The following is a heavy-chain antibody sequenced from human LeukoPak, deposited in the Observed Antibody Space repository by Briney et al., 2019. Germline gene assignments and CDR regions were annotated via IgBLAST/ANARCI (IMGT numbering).Heavy chain of an antibody. D-gene: IGHD1-26*01. V-gene: IGHV3-23*01. Sequence: GGSLRLSCAASGFTFSSYAMSWVRQAPGKGLEWVSAISGSVGSTFYADSVKGRFTISRDNSKNTLYLQMNSLRAEDTAVYYCAKDPLGVGATGWFDPWGQGTLVTVSS. CDR1: GFTFSSYA. CDR3: AKDPLGVGATGWFDP. CDR2: ISGSVGST. J-gene: IGHJ5*02.